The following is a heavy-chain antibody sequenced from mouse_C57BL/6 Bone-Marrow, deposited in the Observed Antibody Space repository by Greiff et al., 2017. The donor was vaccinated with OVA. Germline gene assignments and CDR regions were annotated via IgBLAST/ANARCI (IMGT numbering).Heavy chain of an antibody. CDR3: ARLGLLRPYWYFDV. D-gene: IGHD2-3*01. CDR1: GFTFSDYY. V-gene: IGHV5-12*01. CDR2: ISNGGGST. J-gene: IGHJ1*03. Sequence: EVKLEESGGGLVQPGGSLKLSCAASGFTFSDYYMYWVRQTPEKRLEWVAYISNGGGSTYYPDTVKGRFTISRDNAKNTLYLQMSRLKSEDTAMYYCARLGLLRPYWYFDVWGTGTTVTVSS.